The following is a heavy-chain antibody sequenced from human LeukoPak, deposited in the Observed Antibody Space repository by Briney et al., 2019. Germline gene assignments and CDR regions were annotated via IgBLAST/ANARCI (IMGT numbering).Heavy chain of an antibody. CDR1: GFTFDDYA. J-gene: IGHJ6*02. Sequence: GGSLGLSCAASGFTFDDYAMHWVRQAPGKGLEWVSGISWNSGSIGYADSVKGRFTISRDNAKNSLYLQMNSLRAEDTALYYCAKDIKADSGWYSLYYYYYGMDVWGQGTTVTVSS. D-gene: IGHD6-19*01. CDR2: ISWNSGSI. V-gene: IGHV3-9*01. CDR3: AKDIKADSGWYSLYYYYYGMDV.